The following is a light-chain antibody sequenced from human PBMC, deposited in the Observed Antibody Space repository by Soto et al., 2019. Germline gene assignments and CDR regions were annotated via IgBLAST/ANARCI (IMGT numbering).Light chain of an antibody. Sequence: ELVMTQSPATLSVSPGERATLSCRASQSVTNNLAWYQQKPGQPPKLVLYGVSTRAAGIPARFNGSGSGTEFTLTISSLQSEDFAVYYCQHYGSSPPLTFGGGTKVEIK. CDR1: QSVTNN. J-gene: IGKJ4*01. CDR2: GVS. CDR3: QHYGSSPPLT. V-gene: IGKV3D-15*01.